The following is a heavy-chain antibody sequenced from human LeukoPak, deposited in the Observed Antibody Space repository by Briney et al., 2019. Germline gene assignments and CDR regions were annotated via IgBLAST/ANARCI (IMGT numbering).Heavy chain of an antibody. D-gene: IGHD2-21*01. V-gene: IGHV4-59*01. J-gene: IGHJ6*03. CDR3: ARLGDKYYYYMDV. Sequence: SETLSLTCTVSGGSISTYFWTWIRQPPGKGLEWIGYISDSGSTDYYPSPKSRVTISLDTSKNRFSLKLTSVTAADTAMYYCARLGDKYYYYMDVWGKGTTVTVSS. CDR2: ISDSGST. CDR1: GGSISTYF.